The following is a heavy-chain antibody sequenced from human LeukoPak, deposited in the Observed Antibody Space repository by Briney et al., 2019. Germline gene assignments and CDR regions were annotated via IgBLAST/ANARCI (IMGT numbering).Heavy chain of an antibody. Sequence: SETLSLTCTVSGGSISSGSYYWSWIRQPAGKGLEWIGRIYSSGSTNYNPSLKSRVTISVDTSKNQFSLKLSSVAAADTAVYYCARTYSRFGLYYMDVWGKGTTVTISS. CDR1: GGSISSGSYY. J-gene: IGHJ6*03. D-gene: IGHD6-13*01. CDR2: IYSSGST. V-gene: IGHV4-61*02. CDR3: ARTYSRFGLYYMDV.